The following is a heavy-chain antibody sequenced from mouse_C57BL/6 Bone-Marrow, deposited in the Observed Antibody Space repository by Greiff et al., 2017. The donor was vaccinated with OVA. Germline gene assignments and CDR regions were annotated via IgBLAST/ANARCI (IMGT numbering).Heavy chain of an antibody. J-gene: IGHJ2*01. V-gene: IGHV1-7*01. D-gene: IGHD2-1*01. Sequence: QVQRKQSGAELAKPGASVKLSCKASGYTFTSYWMHWVKQRTGQGLEWIGYINPSSGYTKYNQKFKDKATLTADKSSSKAYMQLSSLTYEDSAVYYCAFYSDYFDYWGQGTTLTVSS. CDR1: GYTFTSYW. CDR2: INPSSGYT. CDR3: AFYSDYFDY.